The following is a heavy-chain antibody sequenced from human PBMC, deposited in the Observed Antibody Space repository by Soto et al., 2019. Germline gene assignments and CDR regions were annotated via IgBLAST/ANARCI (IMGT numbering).Heavy chain of an antibody. D-gene: IGHD4-17*01. CDR1: GYTFTSYG. J-gene: IGHJ5*02. CDR2: ISAYNGNT. V-gene: IGHV1-18*01. Sequence: ASVKVSCKASGYTFTSYGISWVRQAPGQGLEWMGWISAYNGNTNYAQKLQGRVTMTTDTSTSTAYMELRSLRSDDTAVYYCARDLTVTTRGWFDPWGQGTLVTVSS. CDR3: ARDLTVTTRGWFDP.